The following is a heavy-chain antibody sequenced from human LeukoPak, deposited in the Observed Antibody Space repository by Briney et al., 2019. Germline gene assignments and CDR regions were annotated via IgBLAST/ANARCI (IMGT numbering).Heavy chain of an antibody. V-gene: IGHV3-66*01. CDR2: IYSGGST. D-gene: IGHD1-26*01. CDR1: GFTVSSNY. J-gene: IGHJ4*02. CDR3: ARDLGGSPPFDY. Sequence: GGSLRLSCAASGFTVSSNYMSWVRQAPGKGLEWVSIIYSGGSTYYADSVKGRFTISRDNAKNSLYLQMNSLRAEDTAVYYCARDLGGSPPFDYWGQGTLVTVSS.